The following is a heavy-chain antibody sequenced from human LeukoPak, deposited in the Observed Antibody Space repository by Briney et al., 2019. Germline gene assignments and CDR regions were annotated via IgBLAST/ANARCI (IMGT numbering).Heavy chain of an antibody. V-gene: IGHV3-23*01. CDR2: ISCSGGTT. CDR3: AKERTGGWPFDY. CDR1: GFTFSGYA. J-gene: IGHJ4*02. D-gene: IGHD6-19*01. Sequence: PGGSLRLSCAASGFTFSGYAMSWVRQAPGKGLEWVSGISCSGGTTYYADSVKGRLTISRDNSKNTLYLQMNSLRADDTAVYYCAKERTGGWPFDYWGQGTLVTVSS.